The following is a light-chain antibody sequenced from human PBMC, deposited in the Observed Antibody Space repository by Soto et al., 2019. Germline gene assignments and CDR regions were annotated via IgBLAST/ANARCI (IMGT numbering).Light chain of an antibody. V-gene: IGLV2-14*01. CDR1: SSDVGGYNY. J-gene: IGLJ1*01. CDR3: SSYTTSSTEI. Sequence: QSVLTQPASVSGSPGQSIAISCTGTSSDVGGYNYVSWYQQHPSKAPKLMIYDVSSRPSGVSNRFSGSKSGNTASLTISGLQTEDEADYYCSSYTTSSTEIFGTGTKVTVL. CDR2: DVS.